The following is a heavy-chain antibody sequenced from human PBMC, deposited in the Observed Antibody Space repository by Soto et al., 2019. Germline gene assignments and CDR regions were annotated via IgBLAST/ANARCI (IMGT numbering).Heavy chain of an antibody. CDR1: GFSLSTSGVG. D-gene: IGHD6-19*01. Sequence: QITLKESGPTLVKPTQTLTLTCTFSGFSLSTSGVGVGWIRQPPGKALEWLALIYWDDDKRYSPSLKSRLTITKDTSKNQVVLTMTNMDPVDTDTYYCVNRRNQWLVFDYWGQGTLVTVSS. J-gene: IGHJ4*02. CDR3: VNRRNQWLVFDY. CDR2: IYWDDDK. V-gene: IGHV2-5*02.